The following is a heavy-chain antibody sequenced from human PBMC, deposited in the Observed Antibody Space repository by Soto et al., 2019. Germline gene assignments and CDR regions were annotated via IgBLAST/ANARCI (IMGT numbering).Heavy chain of an antibody. V-gene: IGHV3-11*06. Sequence: PGGSLRLSCAACGFNFSDYYMSLIRQGPGKGLECISYISGRNTFTQYADSVKGRFTISRDNAKNSLYLQLNSLTAEDTAVYYCVRDGRVITPGAIRGCYGMDVWVLGTRVTVCS. D-gene: IGHD2-2*02. J-gene: IGHJ6*01. CDR1: GFNFSDYY. CDR2: ISGRNTFT. CDR3: VRDGRVITPGAIRGCYGMDV.